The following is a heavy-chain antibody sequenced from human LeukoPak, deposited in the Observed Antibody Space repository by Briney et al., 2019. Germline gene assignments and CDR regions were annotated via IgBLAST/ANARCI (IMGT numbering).Heavy chain of an antibody. CDR3: ARGCGA. V-gene: IGHV4-34*01. CDR1: GGSFSGYY. D-gene: IGHD3-10*01. Sequence: PSETLSLTCAVYGGSFSGYYWSWIRQPPGKGLEWIGEINHSGSTNYNPSLKSRVTISVDTSKNQFSLKLSSVTAADTAVYYCARGCGAWGQGTLVTVSS. CDR2: INHSGST. J-gene: IGHJ4*02.